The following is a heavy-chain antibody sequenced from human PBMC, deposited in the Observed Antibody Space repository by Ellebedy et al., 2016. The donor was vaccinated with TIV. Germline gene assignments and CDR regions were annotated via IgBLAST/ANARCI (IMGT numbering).Heavy chain of an antibody. V-gene: IGHV3-23*01. Sequence: PGGSLRLSCVASGFTFSSYAMSWVRQAPGKGLEWVSGISGSGISTFYADSVKGRFTISRDNSKSMVHLQMNSLRPEDTAVYYCAKDRTSGDGYWVFDQWGQGTLVTVSS. J-gene: IGHJ4*02. D-gene: IGHD5-18*01. CDR3: AKDRTSGDGYWVFDQ. CDR2: ISGSGIST. CDR1: GFTFSSYA.